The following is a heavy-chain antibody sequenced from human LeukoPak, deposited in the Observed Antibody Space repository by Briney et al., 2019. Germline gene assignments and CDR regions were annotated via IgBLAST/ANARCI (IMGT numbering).Heavy chain of an antibody. J-gene: IGHJ4*02. V-gene: IGHV3-74*01. CDR1: GFTFSSYW. CDR2: INSDGSST. D-gene: IGHD6-19*01. Sequence: PGGSLRLSCAASGFTFSSYWMHWVRQAPGKGLVWVSRINSDGSSTSYADSVKGRFTISRDNSKNTLYLQMNSLRAEDTAVYYCAKMTAVGIAVAGPAFDYWGQGTLVTVSS. CDR3: AKMTAVGIAVAGPAFDY.